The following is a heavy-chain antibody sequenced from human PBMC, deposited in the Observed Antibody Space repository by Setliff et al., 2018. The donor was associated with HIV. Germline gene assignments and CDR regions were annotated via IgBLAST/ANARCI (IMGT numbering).Heavy chain of an antibody. D-gene: IGHD3-3*01. J-gene: IGHJ4*02. CDR3: ARGPSHQYYNFWSGYYAPYFDY. CDR2: IHYDEKT. Sequence: PSETLSLTCTVSGDSASNSRYYWAWIRQPPGKGLEYIGSIHYDEKTYYNPSLRSRVTISVDTSKNQFSLKLSSVTAADTAVYYCARGPSHQYYNFWSGYYAPYFDYWGQGTLVTVSS. CDR1: GDSASNSRYY. V-gene: IGHV4-39*07.